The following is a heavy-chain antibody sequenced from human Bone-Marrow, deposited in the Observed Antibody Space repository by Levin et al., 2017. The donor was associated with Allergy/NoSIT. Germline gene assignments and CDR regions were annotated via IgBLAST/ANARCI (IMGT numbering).Heavy chain of an antibody. Sequence: SGGSLRLSCAASGFTVSDYYMSWIRQAPGKGLECVSYISSSSSYTKYADSVKGRFTISRDNAKNPLYLQMNSLRAEDTAVYYCARDPEEHTLLRYFDYWGQGTLVTVSS. D-gene: IGHD3-9*01. CDR1: GFTVSDYY. CDR2: ISSSSSYT. J-gene: IGHJ4*02. CDR3: ARDPEEHTLLRYFDY. V-gene: IGHV3-11*05.